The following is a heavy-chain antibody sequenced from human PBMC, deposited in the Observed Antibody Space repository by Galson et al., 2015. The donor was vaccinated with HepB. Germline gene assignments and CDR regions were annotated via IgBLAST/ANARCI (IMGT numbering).Heavy chain of an antibody. CDR3: AHSSTMVTFDY. CDR2: IYWDGDK. CDR1: GFSLSSSGVG. V-gene: IGHV2-5*02. Sequence: PALVNPTQPLTLTCTFSGFSLSSSGVGVGWIRQPPGKALEWLTLIYWDGDKRYSPSLKSRLTITKDTSKNQVVLTMTNMDPVDTATYYCAHSSTMVTFDYWGQGTLVTVSS. J-gene: IGHJ4*02. D-gene: IGHD4-23*01.